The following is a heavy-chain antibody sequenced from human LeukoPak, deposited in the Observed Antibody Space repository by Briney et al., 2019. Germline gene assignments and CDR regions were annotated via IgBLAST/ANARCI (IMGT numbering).Heavy chain of an antibody. V-gene: IGHV3-11*01. CDR3: ARNRRSNWESLSFIDY. Sequence: PGGSLRLSCAASGFTFSDYYMSWIRQAPGKGLEWVAYISSSGSTMFYADFVTGRFTISRDNAKNSLSLQLNSLRAGDTAVYYCARNRRSNWESLSFIDYWGQGTLVTVSS. J-gene: IGHJ4*02. CDR2: ISSSGSTM. D-gene: IGHD7-27*01. CDR1: GFTFSDYY.